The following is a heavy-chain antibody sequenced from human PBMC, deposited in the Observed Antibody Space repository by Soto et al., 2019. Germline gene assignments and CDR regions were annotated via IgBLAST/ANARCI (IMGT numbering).Heavy chain of an antibody. J-gene: IGHJ6*02. V-gene: IGHV3-33*01. Sequence: GSLRLSCAASGFTFSAYGMHWVRQAPGKGLEWVAVIWYDGSNKYYVDSVKGRFTISRDDSKNTLYLQMNSLRAEDTAVYYCAREAGAPLYGMDVWGQGTTVTVSS. CDR3: AREAGAPLYGMDV. D-gene: IGHD6-13*01. CDR1: GFTFSAYG. CDR2: IWYDGSNK.